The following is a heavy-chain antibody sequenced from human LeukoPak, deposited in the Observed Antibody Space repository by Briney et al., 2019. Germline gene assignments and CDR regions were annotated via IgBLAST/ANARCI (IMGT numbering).Heavy chain of an antibody. CDR2: MNPNSGNT. CDR3: ACSFDTIFGVVAGNYFDY. CDR1: GYTFTSYD. Sequence: ASVKVSCKASGYTFTSYDINWVRQATGQGLEWMGWMNPNSGNTGYAQKFQGRVTITRNTSISTAYMELSSLRSEDTAVYYCACSFDTIFGVVAGNYFDYWGQGTLVTVSS. J-gene: IGHJ4*02. V-gene: IGHV1-8*03. D-gene: IGHD3-3*01.